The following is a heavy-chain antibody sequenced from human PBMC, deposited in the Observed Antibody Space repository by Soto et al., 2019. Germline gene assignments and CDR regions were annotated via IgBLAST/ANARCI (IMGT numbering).Heavy chain of an antibody. J-gene: IGHJ6*02. CDR2: INPSGGST. Sequence: RSSVKVACKASGYTFTSYYMHWVRQAPGQGLGWMGIINPSGGSTSYAQKFQGRVTMTRDTSTSTVYMELSSLRSEDTDVYDCARNGRFMDVWGQGTTVTVSS. D-gene: IGHD1-26*01. V-gene: IGHV1-46*01. CDR1: GYTFTSYY. CDR3: ARNGRFMDV.